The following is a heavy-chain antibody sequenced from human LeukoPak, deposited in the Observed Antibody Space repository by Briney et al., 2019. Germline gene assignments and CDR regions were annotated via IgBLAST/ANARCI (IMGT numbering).Heavy chain of an antibody. V-gene: IGHV4-31*03. CDR1: GGSISSGGYY. J-gene: IGHJ4*02. CDR3: ARVSYDSSGYNDY. D-gene: IGHD3-22*01. Sequence: SETLSLTCTVSGGSISSGGYYWSWIRQHPGKGLEWIGYIYYSGSTNYNPSLKSRVTISVDKSKNQFSLKLSSVTAADTAVYYCARVSYDSSGYNDYWGQGTLVTVSS. CDR2: IYYSGST.